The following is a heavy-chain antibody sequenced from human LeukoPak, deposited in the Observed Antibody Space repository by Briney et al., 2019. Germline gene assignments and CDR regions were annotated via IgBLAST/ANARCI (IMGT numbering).Heavy chain of an antibody. CDR3: ATDAFLLFGEFAH. CDR2: IKSNPDGGAT. D-gene: IGHD3-10*01. J-gene: IGHJ4*02. Sequence: GGSLRLSCSASGFSFTNTRMSCVPQAPGRGLECVGRIKSNPDGGATVYSAPVKGRFTISRDDSKNTLYLQLDSLNAEDTPVYSCATDAFLLFGEFAHWGQGTLVTVSS. V-gene: IGHV3-15*01. CDR1: GFSFTNTR.